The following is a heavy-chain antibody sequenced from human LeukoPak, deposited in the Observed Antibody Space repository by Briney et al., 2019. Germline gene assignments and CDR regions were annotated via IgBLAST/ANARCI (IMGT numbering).Heavy chain of an antibody. CDR3: ASHLYYYDSSGYS. CDR2: IYYSGST. D-gene: IGHD3-22*01. Sequence: PSETLSLTCTDSGGSISSSSYSWGWIRQPPGKGLEWIGSIYYSGSTYYNPSLKSRVTISVDTSKNQFSLKLSSVTAADTAVYYCASHLYYYDSSGYSWGQETLVTVSS. J-gene: IGHJ4*02. V-gene: IGHV4-39*01. CDR1: GGSISSSSYS.